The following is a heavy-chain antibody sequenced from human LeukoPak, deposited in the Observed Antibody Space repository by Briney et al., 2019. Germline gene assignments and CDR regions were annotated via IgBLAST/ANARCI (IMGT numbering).Heavy chain of an antibody. D-gene: IGHD3-3*01. V-gene: IGHV4-59*01. J-gene: IGHJ6*03. CDR2: IYYSGST. CDR3: ARGGSYYDFWSGYYDYYYYMDV. Sequence: SETLSLTCTVSGGSISSYYWSWIRQPPGKGLEWIGYIYYSGSTNYNPSLKSRVTISVDTSKNQFSLRLTSVTAADTAVYYCARGGSYYDFWSGYYDYYYYMDVWGKGTTVAVSS. CDR1: GGSISSYY.